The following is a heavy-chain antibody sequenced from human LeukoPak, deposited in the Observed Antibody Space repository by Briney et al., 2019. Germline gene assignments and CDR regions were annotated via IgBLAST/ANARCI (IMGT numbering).Heavy chain of an antibody. CDR3: ARDVPIDYTIFGVAPTSYYMDV. D-gene: IGHD3-3*01. CDR2: IIPIFGTA. Sequence: SVKVSYKASGGTFSSYAISWVRQAPGQGLEWMGGIIPIFGTANYAQKFQGRVTITTDESTSTAYMELSSLRSEDTAVYYCARDVPIDYTIFGVAPTSYYMDVWGKGTTVTVSS. V-gene: IGHV1-69*05. J-gene: IGHJ6*03. CDR1: GGTFSSYA.